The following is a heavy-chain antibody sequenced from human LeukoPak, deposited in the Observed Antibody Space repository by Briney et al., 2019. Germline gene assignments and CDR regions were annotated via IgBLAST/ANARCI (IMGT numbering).Heavy chain of an antibody. Sequence: ASVKVSCKASGYTFTSYDINWVRQATGQGLEWMGWMNPNSGNTGYAQKFQGRVTMTRNTSISTAYMELSSLRSEDTAVYYCARVSGSYSEFDYWGQGTLVTVSS. V-gene: IGHV1-8*01. CDR1: GYTFTSYD. CDR2: MNPNSGNT. D-gene: IGHD1-26*01. CDR3: ARVSGSYSEFDY. J-gene: IGHJ4*02.